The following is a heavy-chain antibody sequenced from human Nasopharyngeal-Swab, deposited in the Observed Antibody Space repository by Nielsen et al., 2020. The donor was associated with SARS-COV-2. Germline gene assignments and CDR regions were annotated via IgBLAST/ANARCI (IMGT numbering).Heavy chain of an antibody. J-gene: IGHJ4*02. CDR1: GFTSGDYV. CDR3: TRDHFGIEVFSRPHFDY. Sequence: GVSLILSCTTSGFTSGDYVINWVRQAPGKGLEWVGFIRAKPYGSTTAYAASVNGRFTISRDDSTSVAYLPMNSLQTEDTGVYYCTRDHFGIEVFSRPHFDYWGQGTLVTVSS. D-gene: IGHD3-22*01. CDR2: IRAKPYGSTT. V-gene: IGHV3-49*04.